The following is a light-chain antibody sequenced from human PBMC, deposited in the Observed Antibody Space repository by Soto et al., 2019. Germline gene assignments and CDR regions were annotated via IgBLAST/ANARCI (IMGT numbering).Light chain of an antibody. V-gene: IGLV3-1*01. CDR3: QAWDSSTGVV. CDR2: QDT. Sequence: SYELTQPPSVSVSPGQTASIPCSGDKLGERFACWYQQKPGQSPVMVIYQDTRRPSGIPERFSGYNSGNTATLTISGTQAMDEADYYCQAWDSSTGVVFGGGTKLTAL. CDR1: KLGERF. J-gene: IGLJ2*01.